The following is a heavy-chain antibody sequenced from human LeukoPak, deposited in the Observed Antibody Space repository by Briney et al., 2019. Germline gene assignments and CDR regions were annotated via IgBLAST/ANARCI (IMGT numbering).Heavy chain of an antibody. CDR1: GGSISSGDYY. D-gene: IGHD1-26*01. V-gene: IGHV4-30-4*08. Sequence: SQTLSLTCTVSGGSISSGDYYWSWIRQPPGKGLEWIGYIYYSGSTYYNPSLKSRVTISVDTSKNQFSLKLSSVTAADTAVYYCARGRRWELFPRQYAFDIWGQGTMVTVSS. CDR2: IYYSGST. J-gene: IGHJ3*02. CDR3: ARGRRWELFPRQYAFDI.